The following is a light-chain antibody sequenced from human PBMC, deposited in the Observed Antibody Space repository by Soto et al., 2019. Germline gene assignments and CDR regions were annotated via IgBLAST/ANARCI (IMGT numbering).Light chain of an antibody. CDR1: QSLSGTY. CDR3: QQYGSSLP. Sequence: EFVLTQSPGTLSLSPGERATLSCRASQSLSGTYLAWYQQKPGQAPRLLIYGSSSRATGIPDRFSGSGSGQDFTLTICRLEPEDFAVYYCQQYGSSLPFGQGTKVEVQ. V-gene: IGKV3-20*01. J-gene: IGKJ1*01. CDR2: GSS.